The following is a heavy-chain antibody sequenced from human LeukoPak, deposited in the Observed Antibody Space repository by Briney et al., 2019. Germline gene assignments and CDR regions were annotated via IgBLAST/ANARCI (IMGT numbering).Heavy chain of an antibody. D-gene: IGHD3-10*01. J-gene: IGHJ6*03. V-gene: IGHV3-53*05. Sequence: VSVIYSGGSTYYADSGKGGFTISRDNSKNTLYLQMNSLRAEDTAVYYCARDYYPYYYMDVWGKGTTVTVSS. CDR3: ARDYYPYYYMDV. CDR2: IYSGGST.